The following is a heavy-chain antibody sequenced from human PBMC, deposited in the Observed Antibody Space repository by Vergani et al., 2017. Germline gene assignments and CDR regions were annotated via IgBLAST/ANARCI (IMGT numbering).Heavy chain of an antibody. J-gene: IGHJ5*02. CDR1: GYTFTGYY. D-gene: IGHD3-16*01. V-gene: IGHV1-46*01. CDR3: ASQEGGGGDRWFDP. CDR2: INPSGGST. Sequence: QVQLVQSGAEVKKPGASVKVSCKASGYTFTGYYMHWVRQAPGQGLEWMGIINPSGGSTSYAQKFQGRVTMTRDTSTSTVYMGLSSLRSEDTAVYYCASQEGGGGDRWFDPWGQGTLVTVSS.